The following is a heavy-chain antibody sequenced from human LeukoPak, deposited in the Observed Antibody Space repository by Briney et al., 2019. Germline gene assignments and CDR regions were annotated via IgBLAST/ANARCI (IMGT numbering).Heavy chain of an antibody. CDR3: ARYVIDYYDSSGYSRGFDY. D-gene: IGHD3-22*01. CDR2: IYTSGST. CDR1: GGSISSGSYY. V-gene: IGHV4-61*02. J-gene: IGHJ4*02. Sequence: PSETLSLTCTVSGGSISSGSYYWSWIRQPAGKGLEWIGRIYTSGSTNYNPSLKSRVTISVDTSKNQFSLKLSSVTAADTAVYYCARYVIDYYDSSGYSRGFDYWGQGTLVTVSS.